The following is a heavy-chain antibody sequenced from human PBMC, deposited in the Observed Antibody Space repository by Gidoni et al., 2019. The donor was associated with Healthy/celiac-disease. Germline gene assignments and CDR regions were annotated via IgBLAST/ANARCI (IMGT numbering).Heavy chain of an antibody. CDR1: GGSISRGGYY. J-gene: IGHJ6*02. D-gene: IGHD3-10*01. V-gene: IGHV4-31*03. Sequence: QVQLQESGPGLVKPSQTLSLTCTVSGGSISRGGYYWSWIRQHPGKGLEWIGYIYYSGSTYYNPSLKSRVTISVDTSKNQFSLKLSSVTAADTAVYYCARGRGGCMSCHYYYGMDVWGQGTTVTVSS. CDR3: ARGRGGCMSCHYYYGMDV. CDR2: IYYSGST.